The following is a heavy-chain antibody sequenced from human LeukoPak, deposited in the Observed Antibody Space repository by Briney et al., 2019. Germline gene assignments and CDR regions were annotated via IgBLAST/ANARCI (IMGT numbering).Heavy chain of an antibody. V-gene: IGHV1-2*02. CDR1: GYTFTGYY. D-gene: IGHD4-17*01. CDR2: INPNGGGT. J-gene: IGHJ4*02. CDR3: ARGSTVTTFGFFY. Sequence: ASVKVSCKASGYTFTGYYMHWVRQAPGQGLEWMGWINPNGGGTNYAQKFQGRVTMTRDTSISTAYMELSRLRSDDTAVYYCARGSTVTTFGFFYWGQGTLVTVSS.